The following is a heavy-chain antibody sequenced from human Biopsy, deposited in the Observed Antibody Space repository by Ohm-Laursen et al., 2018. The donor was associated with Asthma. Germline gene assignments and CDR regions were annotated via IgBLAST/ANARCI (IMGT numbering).Heavy chain of an antibody. J-gene: IGHJ5*02. Sequence: ASVNVSCKASVYTFISCDIHWMRQAPGQGLEWMGRINPNSGGTNYAQKFQGRVTMTRDTSISKAYMEVSRLRSDDTAVYYCARGQKSAGDRWFDPWGQGTLVTVSS. CDR3: ARGQKSAGDRWFDP. D-gene: IGHD6-13*01. V-gene: IGHV1-2*06. CDR2: INPNSGGT. CDR1: VYTFISCD.